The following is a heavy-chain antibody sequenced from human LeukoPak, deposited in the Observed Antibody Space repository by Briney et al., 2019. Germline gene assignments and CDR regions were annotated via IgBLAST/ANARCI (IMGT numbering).Heavy chain of an antibody. Sequence: SETLSLTCAVSGGSISSGGYSWSWIRQPPGKGLEWIGYIYHSGSTYYNPSLKSRVTMSVDTSKNQFSLNLSSVTAADTAVYYCARAEVVGAHLRSGYFQHWGQGTLVIVSS. CDR2: IYHSGST. CDR1: GGSISSGGYS. V-gene: IGHV4-30-4*07. CDR3: ARAEVVGAHLRSGYFQH. D-gene: IGHD1-26*01. J-gene: IGHJ1*01.